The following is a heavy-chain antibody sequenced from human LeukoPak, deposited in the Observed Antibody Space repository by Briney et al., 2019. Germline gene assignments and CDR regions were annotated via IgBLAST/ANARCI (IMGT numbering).Heavy chain of an antibody. V-gene: IGHV3-72*01. Sequence: PGGSLRLSCAASGFTFSDLYMNWVRQAPGKGLEWVGRIRNKAQRYTAEYATSVKGRFTISRDDSQNSLFLQMNSLKTEDTAVYYCARDTGASPDGYWGPGTLVTVSS. D-gene: IGHD2-8*02. CDR2: IRNKAQRYTA. CDR1: GFTFSDLY. CDR3: ARDTGASPDGY. J-gene: IGHJ4*02.